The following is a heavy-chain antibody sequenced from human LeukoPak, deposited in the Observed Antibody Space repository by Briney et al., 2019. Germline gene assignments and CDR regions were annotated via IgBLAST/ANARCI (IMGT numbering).Heavy chain of an antibody. CDR1: GFTFSDYY. CDR3: ASSVLLSS. CDR2: ISGSGGST. J-gene: IGHJ5*02. V-gene: IGHV3-23*01. Sequence: PGGSLRLSCAASGFTFSDYYMSWIRQAPGKGLEWVSAISGSGGSTYYADSVKGRFTISRDNSKNTLYLQMNSLRAEDTAVYYCASSVLLSSWGQGTLVTVSS. D-gene: IGHD3-10*01.